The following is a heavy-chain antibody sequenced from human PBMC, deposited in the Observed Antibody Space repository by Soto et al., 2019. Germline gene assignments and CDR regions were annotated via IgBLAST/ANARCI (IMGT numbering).Heavy chain of an antibody. J-gene: IGHJ4*02. CDR2: IYYSGST. CDR3: ARGLNDSSGYYWFPSYYFDY. CDR1: GGSISSYY. Sequence: SETLSLTCTVSGGSISSYYWSCIRQPPGKGLEWSGYIYYSGSTNYNPSLKSRVTISVDTSKNQFSLKLSSVTAADTAVYYCARGLNDSSGYYWFPSYYFDYWGQGTLVTVSS. D-gene: IGHD3-22*01. V-gene: IGHV4-59*01.